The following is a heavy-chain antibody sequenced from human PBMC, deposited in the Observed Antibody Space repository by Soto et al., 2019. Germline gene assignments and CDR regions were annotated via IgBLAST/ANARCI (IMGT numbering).Heavy chain of an antibody. CDR2: IIPIFGTA. J-gene: IGHJ6*02. CDR1: GGTFSSYA. V-gene: IGHV1-69*13. D-gene: IGHD3-10*01. CDR3: ARAATDYYGSGSYSYYYYYGMDV. Sequence: ASVKVSCKASGGTFSSYAISWVRQAPGQGLEWMGGIIPIFGTANYAQKFQGRVTITADESTSTAYMELSSLGSEDTAVYYCARAATDYYGSGSYSYYYYYGMDVWGQGTTVTVSS.